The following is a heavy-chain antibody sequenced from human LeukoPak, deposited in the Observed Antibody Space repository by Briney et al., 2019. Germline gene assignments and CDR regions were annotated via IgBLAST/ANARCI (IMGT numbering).Heavy chain of an antibody. CDR2: ISSSSSYI. J-gene: IGHJ4*02. Sequence: PGGFLRLSCLASGFTFSSYSMNWVRQAPGKGLEWVSSISSSSSYIYYADSVKGRFTISRDNAKNSLYLQMNSLRAEDTAVYYCARVYSSGWYEFDFDYWGQGTLVTVSS. D-gene: IGHD6-19*01. CDR3: ARVYSSGWYEFDFDY. V-gene: IGHV3-21*01. CDR1: GFTFSSYS.